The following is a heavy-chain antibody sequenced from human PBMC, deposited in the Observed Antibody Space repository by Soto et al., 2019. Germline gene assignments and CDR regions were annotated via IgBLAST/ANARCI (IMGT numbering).Heavy chain of an antibody. CDR1: GFTFSTYA. CDR3: ATPGRAGAGNYVGS. Sequence: EVQLLESGGGLVQPGGSLRLSCVASGFTFSTYAMSWVRQAPGKGLEWVSAISGGVNTYYADSVKGRFTISRDISRNPLYLQMNSLIAEDTAVYYCATPGRAGAGNYVGSWGQGSLVTVSS. J-gene: IGHJ4*02. V-gene: IGHV3-23*01. CDR2: ISGGVNT. D-gene: IGHD6-19*01.